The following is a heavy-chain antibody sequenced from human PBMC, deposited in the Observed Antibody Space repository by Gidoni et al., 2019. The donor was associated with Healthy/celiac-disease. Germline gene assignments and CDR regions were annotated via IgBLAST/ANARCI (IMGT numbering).Heavy chain of an antibody. Sequence: EVQLLESGGGLVQPGGSLRLSCAASGFTFSSYAMSWVRQAPGKGLEWVSAISGSGGSTYYADSVKGRFTISRDNSKNTLYLQMNSLRAEDTAVYYCAKDSTVRYFDWLPDYGMDVWGQGTTVTVSS. V-gene: IGHV3-23*01. CDR3: AKDSTVRYFDWLPDYGMDV. CDR2: ISGSGGST. CDR1: GFTFSSYA. D-gene: IGHD3-9*01. J-gene: IGHJ6*02.